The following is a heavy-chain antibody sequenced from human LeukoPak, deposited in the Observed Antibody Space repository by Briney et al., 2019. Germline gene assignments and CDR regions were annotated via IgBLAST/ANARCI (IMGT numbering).Heavy chain of an antibody. J-gene: IGHJ5*02. CDR3: ARQIAAVSFDP. Sequence: GESLKISCKGSGYSFTSYCIGWVRQMPGKGLEWMGIIYPVDSDTRYSPSFQGQVTISADKSISTAYLQWSSLKASDTAMYYCARQIAAVSFDPWGQGNLVTVSS. CDR1: GYSFTSYC. CDR2: IYPVDSDT. D-gene: IGHD6-13*01. V-gene: IGHV5-51*01.